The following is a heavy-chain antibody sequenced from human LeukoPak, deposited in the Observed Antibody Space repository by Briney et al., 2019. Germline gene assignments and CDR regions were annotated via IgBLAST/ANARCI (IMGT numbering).Heavy chain of an antibody. CDR3: SSQYSSSSVVDY. D-gene: IGHD6-6*01. CDR2: ISSSGDIM. V-gene: IGHV3-48*03. CDR1: GFSFSSYE. Sequence: GGSLRLSCAASGFSFSSYEMNWVRQAPGKGLEWVSYISSSGDIMYSADSVKGRFTISRDNAKNSLYLQMNSLRAEDTAIYYCSSQYSSSSVVDYWGQGTLVTVS. J-gene: IGHJ4*02.